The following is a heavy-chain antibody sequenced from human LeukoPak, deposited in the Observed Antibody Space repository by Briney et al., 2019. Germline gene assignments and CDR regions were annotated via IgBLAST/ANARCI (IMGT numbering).Heavy chain of an antibody. J-gene: IGHJ4*02. CDR2: IRAGNGKT. Sequence: GASVKVSCKASGYTFTNYYMHWVRQAPGQRLEWMGWIRAGNGKTKYSQKFQGRVTITRDTSASTVYMELSSLRSEDMGVYYCARGGGYFNYWGQGTLVTVSS. D-gene: IGHD3-16*01. V-gene: IGHV1-3*03. CDR3: ARGGGYFNY. CDR1: GYTFTNYY.